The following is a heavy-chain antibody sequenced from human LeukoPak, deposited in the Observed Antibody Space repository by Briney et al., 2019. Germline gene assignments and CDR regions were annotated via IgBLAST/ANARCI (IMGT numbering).Heavy chain of an antibody. CDR1: AFTFSGYS. CDR2: ISHDGSNK. J-gene: IGHJ3*02. D-gene: IGHD1-1*01. Sequence: GGSLRLSCVVSAFTFSGYSMNWVRQAPGKGLEWVAFISHDGSNKNCADSLKGRFTISRDNSKNTLFLQMNSLRPEDTAVYYCARVGYDYNWYDAFDIWGQGTKVTVSS. CDR3: ARVGYDYNWYDAFDI. V-gene: IGHV3-30*04.